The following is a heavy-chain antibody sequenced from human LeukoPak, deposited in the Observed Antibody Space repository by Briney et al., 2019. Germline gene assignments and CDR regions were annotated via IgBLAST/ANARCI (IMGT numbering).Heavy chain of an antibody. Sequence: GGSLRLSCAASGFTFSRFWMSWVRQAPGKGLEWVANIKQDGSEKYYVDSVKGRFTISRDNAKNSLYLQMNSLRAEDTAVFYCARDGTYTDYDPDFDIWGQGTLVSVSS. J-gene: IGHJ4*02. D-gene: IGHD5-12*01. CDR2: IKQDGSEK. V-gene: IGHV3-7*04. CDR1: GFTFSRFW. CDR3: ARDGTYTDYDPDFDI.